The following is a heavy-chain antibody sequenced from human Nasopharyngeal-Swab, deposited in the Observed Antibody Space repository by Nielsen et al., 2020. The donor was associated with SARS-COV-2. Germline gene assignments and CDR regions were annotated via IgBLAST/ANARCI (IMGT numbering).Heavy chain of an antibody. D-gene: IGHD6-13*01. V-gene: IGHV3-74*01. J-gene: IGHJ6*02. CDR1: GFIFSSYW. CDR2: IKSDGSST. Sequence: GVSLKISFAASGFIFSSYWLHWVRQAPGKGLVWVLRIKSDGSSTSYADSVKGRFTISRDNAKNTLFLQMNSLRAEDTAVYYRARESIAAAGPGMDVWGQGTTVTVSS. CDR3: ARESIAAAGPGMDV.